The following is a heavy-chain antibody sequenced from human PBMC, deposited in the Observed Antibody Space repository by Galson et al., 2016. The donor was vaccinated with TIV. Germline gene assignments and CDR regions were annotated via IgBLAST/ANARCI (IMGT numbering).Heavy chain of an antibody. CDR2: SKSEGDGGTI. V-gene: IGHV3-15*01. CDR1: GLTFNDAW. Sequence: SLRLSCAASGLTFNDAWMTWVRQAPGKGLEWVGRSKSEGDGGTIDYGVFVRGRFTISRDDSKNTMSLQMNNLNTEDTGVYFCTTGGGIGYGRPFDHWGQGTLVTVSS. CDR3: TTGGGIGYGRPFDH. D-gene: IGHD5-18*01. J-gene: IGHJ4*02.